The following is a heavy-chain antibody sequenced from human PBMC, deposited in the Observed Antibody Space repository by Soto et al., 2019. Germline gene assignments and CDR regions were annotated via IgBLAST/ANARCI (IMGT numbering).Heavy chain of an antibody. D-gene: IGHD5-12*01. V-gene: IGHV1-69*06. CDR1: GYRFTNHA. J-gene: IGHJ4*02. CDR2: IIPIFGTA. Sequence: SVKVSCKASGYRFTNHAISWVRQAPGQGLEWMGGIIPIFGTANYAQKFQGRVTITADKSTSTAYMELSSLRSEDTAVYYCARGRWLQLRYFDYWGQGTLVTVSS. CDR3: ARGRWLQLRYFDY.